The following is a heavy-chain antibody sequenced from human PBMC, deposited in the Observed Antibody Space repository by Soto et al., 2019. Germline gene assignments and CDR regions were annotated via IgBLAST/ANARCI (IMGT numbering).Heavy chain of an antibody. CDR1: GGSINSRSYY. D-gene: IGHD2-2*01. J-gene: IGHJ4*02. CDR2: IYYSGTT. CDR3: ARAPIPPALPYSYFDY. V-gene: IGHV4-39*01. Sequence: QLQLRESGPGLVKPSETLSLTCTVSGGSINSRSYYWGWIRQSPGKGLDWIGHIYYSGTTYYYPSLKSRVTISVDTYKNQFSLKLSSVTAADTAVYFCARAPIPPALPYSYFDYWGRGTLVTVSS.